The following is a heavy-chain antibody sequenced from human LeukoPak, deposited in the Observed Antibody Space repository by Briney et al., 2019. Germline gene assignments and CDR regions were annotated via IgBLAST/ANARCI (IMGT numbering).Heavy chain of an antibody. CDR1: GYTFTGYY. V-gene: IGHV1-2*02. D-gene: IGHD2-8*01. CDR3: ARDAGVGYYYYGMDV. CDR2: INPNSGGT. J-gene: IGHJ6*02. Sequence: VSVKVSCKASGYTFTGYYMHWVRQAPGQGLEWMGWINPNSGGTNYAQKFQGRVTMTRDTSISTAYMELSRLRSDDTAVYYCARDAGVGYYYYGMDVWGQGTTVTVSS.